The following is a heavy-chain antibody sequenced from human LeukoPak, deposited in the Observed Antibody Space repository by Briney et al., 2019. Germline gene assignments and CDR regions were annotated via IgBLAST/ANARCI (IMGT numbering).Heavy chain of an antibody. V-gene: IGHV1-46*01. CDR1: GYTFTSYY. J-gene: IGHJ4*02. Sequence: ASVKVSCKASGYTFTSYYMHWVRQAPGQGLEWMGIINPSGGSTNYAQKFQGRVTITADKSTSTAYMELSSLRSEDTAVYYCARDTVFDYWGQGTLVTVSS. CDR2: INPSGGST. D-gene: IGHD2-8*02. CDR3: ARDTVFDY.